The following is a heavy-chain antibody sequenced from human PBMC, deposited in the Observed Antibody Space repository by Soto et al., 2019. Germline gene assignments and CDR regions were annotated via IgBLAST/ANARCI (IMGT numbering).Heavy chain of an antibody. V-gene: IGHV5-51*01. D-gene: IGHD7-27*01. CDR3: ARRGGTGDHTNWFDP. CDR2: IYPGDSDT. J-gene: IGHJ5*02. CDR1: GYRFTSYW. Sequence: GESLKISCQGSGYRFTSYWIAWVRQMPGKGLEWMGIIYPGDSDTRYSPSFQGQVTISVDKSIGTAYLQWSSLKASDTAIYYCARRGGTGDHTNWFDPWGQGTLVTVSS.